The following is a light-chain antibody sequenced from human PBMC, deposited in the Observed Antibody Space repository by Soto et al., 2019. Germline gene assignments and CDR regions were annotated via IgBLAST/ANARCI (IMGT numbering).Light chain of an antibody. Sequence: QSVLAQPASVSGSPGQSITISCTGTSSDVGAYDFVSWYQQHPDKAPKLTIYEVSNRPSGVSYRFSGSKSVNTATLTISGLQAEDEADYYCSSYTTSSTRVFGTGTQGHRP. CDR1: SSDVGAYDF. J-gene: IGLJ1*01. CDR2: EVS. V-gene: IGLV2-14*03. CDR3: SSYTTSSTRV.